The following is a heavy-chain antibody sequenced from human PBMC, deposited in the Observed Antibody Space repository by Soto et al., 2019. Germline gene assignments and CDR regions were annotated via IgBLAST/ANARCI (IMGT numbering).Heavy chain of an antibody. V-gene: IGHV3-23*01. D-gene: IGHD5-18*01. CDR2: ISGSGGST. CDR3: ATERGYSYGLDFDY. Sequence: GGSLRLSCAASGFTFSSYAMSWVRQAPGKGLEWVSAISGSGGSTYYADSVKGRFTISRDNSKNTLYLQMNSLRAEDMAVYYCATERGYSYGLDFDYWGQGTLVTVSS. J-gene: IGHJ4*02. CDR1: GFTFSSYA.